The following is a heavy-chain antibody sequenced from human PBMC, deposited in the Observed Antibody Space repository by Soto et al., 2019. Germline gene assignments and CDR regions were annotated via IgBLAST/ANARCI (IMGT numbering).Heavy chain of an antibody. D-gene: IGHD1-26*01. Sequence: EVQLLESGGGLVQPGGSLRLSCAASGFTFSSYAMRWVRQAPVKGLEWVSAISGSGGSTYYADSVKGRFTISRDNSKNTLYLQMNSLRAEDTAVSYCATRGSGSYYDCWGQGTLVTVSS. CDR1: GFTFSSYA. CDR3: ATRGSGSYYDC. CDR2: ISGSGGST. V-gene: IGHV3-23*01. J-gene: IGHJ4*02.